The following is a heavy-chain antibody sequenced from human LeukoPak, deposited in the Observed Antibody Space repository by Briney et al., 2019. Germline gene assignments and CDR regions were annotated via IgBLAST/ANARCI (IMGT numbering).Heavy chain of an antibody. J-gene: IGHJ4*02. D-gene: IGHD3-22*01. V-gene: IGHV3-7*01. CDR2: INYDGSQK. CDR1: GFPFSDFP. Sequence: HPGGSLRLSCAVSGFPFSDFPFHWVRQAPGKGLEWVGNINYDGSQKYYVDSVKGRFTISRDNAKNSLYLEMNSLRADDTAVYFCASSHDSSGNDWGQGAMVTVSS. CDR3: ASSHDSSGND.